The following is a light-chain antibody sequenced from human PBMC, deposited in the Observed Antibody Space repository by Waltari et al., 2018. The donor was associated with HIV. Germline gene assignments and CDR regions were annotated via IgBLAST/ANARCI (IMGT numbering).Light chain of an antibody. Sequence: SYELTQPLSVSVALGQTARITCGGNNLGSKKVPWSQQKPGQAPVLVIYRDTNRPSGIPERFSGSNSGNTATLTINRAQAEDEADYYCQVWDSSTVVFGGGTKLTVL. V-gene: IGLV3-9*01. CDR1: NLGSKK. J-gene: IGLJ2*01. CDR2: RDT. CDR3: QVWDSSTVV.